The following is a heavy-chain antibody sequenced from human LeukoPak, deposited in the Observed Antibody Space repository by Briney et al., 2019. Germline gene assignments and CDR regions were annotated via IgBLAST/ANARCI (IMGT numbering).Heavy chain of an antibody. Sequence: GGSLRLSCAASGFTFRNYGMNWVRQAPGKGLEWLSGISPRGGGTYYADSVKGRFTISRDNSKNTLYLQMNSLRAEDTAVYYCARDIDDGDYVVYWGQGTLVTVSS. V-gene: IGHV3-23*01. D-gene: IGHD4-17*01. CDR2: ISPRGGGT. CDR1: GFTFRNYG. J-gene: IGHJ4*02. CDR3: ARDIDDGDYVVY.